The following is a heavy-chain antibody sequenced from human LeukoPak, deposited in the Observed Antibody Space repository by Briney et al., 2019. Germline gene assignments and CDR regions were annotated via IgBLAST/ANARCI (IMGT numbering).Heavy chain of an antibody. J-gene: IGHJ6*03. CDR2: INPNSGGT. CDR1: GYSFTGYY. CDR3: ARATVTVLYYYYYMDV. V-gene: IGHV1-2*02. D-gene: IGHD4-17*01. Sequence: GASVKVSCKASGYSFTGYYLHWVRQAPGQGLEWMGWINPNSGGTNYAQKFQGRVTMTRDTSISTAYMELSRLRSDDTAVYYCARATVTVLYYYYYMDVWGKGTTVTVS.